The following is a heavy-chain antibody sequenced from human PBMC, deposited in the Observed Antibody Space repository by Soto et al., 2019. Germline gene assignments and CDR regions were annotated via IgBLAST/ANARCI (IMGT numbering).Heavy chain of an antibody. CDR3: AAGVNTFDY. CDR2: LDYEEGER. Sequence: ASVKVSCKVSGNTLSGLPMHWVRQAPGKGLEWMGSLDYEEGERNFAHRFQDRVTVTEDTSTDTAYMVLSSLTSDDTAVYYCAAGVNTFDYWGQGTLVTVSS. D-gene: IGHD6-13*01. J-gene: IGHJ4*02. V-gene: IGHV1-24*01. CDR1: GNTLSGLP.